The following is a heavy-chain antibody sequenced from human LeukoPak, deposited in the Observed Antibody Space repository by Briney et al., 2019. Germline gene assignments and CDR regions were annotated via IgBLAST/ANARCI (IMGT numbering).Heavy chain of an antibody. CDR3: ARAVAGSDY. CDR2: MNLNSGNT. J-gene: IGHJ4*02. Sequence: GASVKLYCKASGYTFTSYDINWVRHATGQGLERMGWMNLNSGNTGYAQKFQGRVTITRNTSISTAYMELSSLRSEDTAVYYCARAVAGSDYWGQGTLVTVSS. CDR1: GYTFTSYD. D-gene: IGHD6-19*01. V-gene: IGHV1-8*01.